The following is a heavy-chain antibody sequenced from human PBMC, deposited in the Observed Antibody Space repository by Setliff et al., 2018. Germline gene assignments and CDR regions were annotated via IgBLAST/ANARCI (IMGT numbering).Heavy chain of an antibody. V-gene: IGHV4-39*01. J-gene: IGHJ4*02. CDR3: ARHATYYYGSGNLPFDS. CDR2: ISSSGAT. CDR1: DDSFYSDYYF. D-gene: IGHD3-10*01. Sequence: PSETLSLTCSVSDDSFYSDYYFWGWIRQPPGKGLEWIATISSSGATNYNSSLKSRVTISVDTSENQFSVKLSSVTAADTAVYYCARHATYYYGSGNLPFDSWGQGTLVTVSS.